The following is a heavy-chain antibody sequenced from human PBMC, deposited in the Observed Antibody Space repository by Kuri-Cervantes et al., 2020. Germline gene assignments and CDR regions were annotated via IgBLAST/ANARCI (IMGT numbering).Heavy chain of an antibody. V-gene: IGHV1-18*01. Sequence: ASVTVSCKASGYTFTSYGISWVRQAPGQGLEWMGWISAYNGNTNYAQKLQGRVTMTTDTSTSTAYMELRSLRSDDTAVYYCARGQGEIVVVLSSSRQYYYYYMDDWGKGTTVTVSS. CDR1: GYTFTSYG. J-gene: IGHJ6*03. D-gene: IGHD2-2*01. CDR3: ARGQGEIVVVLSSSRQYYYYYMDD. CDR2: ISAYNGNT.